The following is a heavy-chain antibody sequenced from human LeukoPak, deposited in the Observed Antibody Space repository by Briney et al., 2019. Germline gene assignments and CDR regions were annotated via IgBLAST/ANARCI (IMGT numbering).Heavy chain of an antibody. D-gene: IGHD5-18*01. CDR1: GYTFTGYY. V-gene: IGHV1-2*02. Sequence: AAVKVSFKASGYTFTGYYMHWVRQAPGQGLEWMGWINPNSGGTNYAQKFQGRVTMTRDTSISTAYMELSRLRSDDTAVYYCARDGYFTPPWDTAMVGDAFDIWGQGTMVTVSS. CDR2: INPNSGGT. J-gene: IGHJ3*02. CDR3: ARDGYFTPPWDTAMVGDAFDI.